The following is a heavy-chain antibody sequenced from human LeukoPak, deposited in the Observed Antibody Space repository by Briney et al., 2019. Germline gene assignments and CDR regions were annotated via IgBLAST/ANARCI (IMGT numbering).Heavy chain of an antibody. CDR1: GDTFSATA. V-gene: IGHV1-69*13. J-gene: IGHJ4*02. Sequence: SVKVPCKASGDTFSATAISWVRQAPGQGLEWMGGIIPSWGTTNYAEQFQGRVTITADASTTAAYMELSSLTFEDTAVYYCARGVRRETSEFDSLGQGTLVIVFS. CDR3: ARGVRRETSEFDS. D-gene: IGHD3-10*02. CDR2: IIPSWGTT.